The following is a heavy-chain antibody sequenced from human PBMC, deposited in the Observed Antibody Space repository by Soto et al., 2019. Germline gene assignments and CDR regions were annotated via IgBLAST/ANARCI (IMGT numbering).Heavy chain of an antibody. CDR2: IYYSGST. J-gene: IGHJ3*02. V-gene: IGHV4-59*08. CDR1: GGSISSYY. CDR3: ARHGEWFGEPPYDAFDI. D-gene: IGHD3-10*01. Sequence: SETLSLTCTVSGGSISSYYWSWIRQPPGKGLEWIGYIYYSGSTNYNPSLKSRVTISVDTSKNQFSLKLSSVTAADTAVYYCARHGEWFGEPPYDAFDIWGQGTMVTVSS.